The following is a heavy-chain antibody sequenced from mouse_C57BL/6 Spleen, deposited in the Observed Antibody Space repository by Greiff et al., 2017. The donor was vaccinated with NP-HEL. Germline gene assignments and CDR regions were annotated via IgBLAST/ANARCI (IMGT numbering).Heavy chain of an antibody. CDR2: ISSGGSYT. CDR1: GFTFSSYG. V-gene: IGHV5-6*01. Sequence: EVQRVESGGDLVKPGGSLKLSCAASGFTFSSYGMSWVRQTPDKRLEWVATISSGGSYTYYPDSVKGRFTISRDNAKNTLYLQMSSLKSEDTAMYYCARDPDGFAYWGQGTLVTVSA. J-gene: IGHJ3*01. CDR3: ARDPDGFAY.